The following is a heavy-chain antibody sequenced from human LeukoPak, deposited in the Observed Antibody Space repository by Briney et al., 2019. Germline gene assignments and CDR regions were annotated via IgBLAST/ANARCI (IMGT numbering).Heavy chain of an antibody. V-gene: IGHV3-30*18. CDR3: AKRPSDYGDYVSYFDY. D-gene: IGHD4-17*01. CDR1: GFSFISYG. CDR2: ISDDGRRR. Sequence: GGSLRLSCAASGFSFISYGMHWVRQAPGKGLEWVGVISDDGRRRDYADSVKGRFTISRDNSKDTLYLQMNSLRAEDTAVYYCAKRPSDYGDYVSYFDYWGQGTLVTVSS. J-gene: IGHJ4*02.